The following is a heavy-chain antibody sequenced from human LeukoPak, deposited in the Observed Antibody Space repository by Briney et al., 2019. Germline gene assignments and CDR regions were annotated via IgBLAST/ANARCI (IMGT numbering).Heavy chain of an antibody. V-gene: IGHV1-2*02. CDR1: GYTFTGYY. J-gene: IGHJ4*02. CDR2: INPNSGGT. CDR3: ARGGRIAVAGTGY. D-gene: IGHD6-19*01. Sequence: ASVKVSCKASGYTFTGYYMHWVRQAPGQGLEWMGWINPNSGGTNYARKFQGRVTMTRDTSISTAYMELSRLRSDDTAVYYCARGGRIAVAGTGYWGQGTLVTVSS.